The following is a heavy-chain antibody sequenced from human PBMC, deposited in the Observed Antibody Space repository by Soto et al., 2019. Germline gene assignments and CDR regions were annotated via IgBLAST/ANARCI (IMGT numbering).Heavy chain of an antibody. J-gene: IGHJ3*01. CDR3: EGRDEPFSV. V-gene: IGHV3-33*01. Sequence: QVQLVKSGGGVIQTGTSLRLSCVATGFTFSNYGIHWVRQAPGRGLEWVAVIWHDGSQKYLADSVRGRFTISRDNSKKTVSIPMNSLRDADTAVYYSEGRDEPFSVWGEGRLVSVS. CDR1: GFTFSNYG. CDR2: IWHDGSQK.